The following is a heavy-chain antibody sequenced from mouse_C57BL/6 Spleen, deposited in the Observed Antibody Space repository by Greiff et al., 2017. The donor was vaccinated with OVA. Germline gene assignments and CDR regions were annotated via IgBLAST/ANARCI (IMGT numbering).Heavy chain of an antibody. Sequence: EVQLQESGPGLVKPSQSLSLTCSVTGYSITSGYYWNWIRQFPGNQLEWMGYISYDGSNNYNPSLKNRISITRDTSKNQFFLKLNSVTTEDTATYYCARRNYGSSPYWYFDVWGTGTTVTVSS. V-gene: IGHV3-6*01. CDR3: ARRNYGSSPYWYFDV. CDR1: GYSITSGYY. D-gene: IGHD1-1*01. J-gene: IGHJ1*03. CDR2: ISYDGSN.